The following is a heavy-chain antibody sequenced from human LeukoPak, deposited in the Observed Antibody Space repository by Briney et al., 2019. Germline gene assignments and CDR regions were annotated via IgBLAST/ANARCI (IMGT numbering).Heavy chain of an antibody. CDR1: GFIFSSYV. V-gene: IGHV3-30*03. Sequence: GGSLRLSCSASGFIFSSYVMHWVRQAPGKGLEWVALIASDESNTYYEDSVEGRFTISRNNSENALFLQMDYLTTEDTAAYYCARGVLAKYSVAFDIWGQGTTVIVS. CDR2: IASDESNT. J-gene: IGHJ3*02. CDR3: ARGVLAKYSVAFDI. D-gene: IGHD2-21*01.